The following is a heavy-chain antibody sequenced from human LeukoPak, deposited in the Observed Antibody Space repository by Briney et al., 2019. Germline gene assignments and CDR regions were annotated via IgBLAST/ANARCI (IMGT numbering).Heavy chain of an antibody. D-gene: IGHD3-22*01. V-gene: IGHV4-39*07. Sequence: PSETLSLTCTVSGGSLSSSSYFWGWLRQSPGKGLEWIGSISYGGGTYYNPSLKSRVTISLDTSNNQFSLRLSSVTAADTAVYYCARLPIQYYYDSSGYHHFDYWGQGTLVTVSS. CDR1: GGSLSSSSYF. J-gene: IGHJ4*02. CDR2: ISYGGGT. CDR3: ARLPIQYYYDSSGYHHFDY.